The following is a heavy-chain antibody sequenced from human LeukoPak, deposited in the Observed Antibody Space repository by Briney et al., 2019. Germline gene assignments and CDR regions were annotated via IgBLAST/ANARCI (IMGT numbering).Heavy chain of an antibody. J-gene: IGHJ5*02. V-gene: IGHV4-30-2*01. CDR1: GGSISSGGYS. CDR3: ARQGYSYGFYWFDP. Sequence: SETLSLTCAVSGGSISSGGYSWSWIRQPPGKGLEWIGYIYHSGSTYYNPSLKSRVTISVDRSKNQFSLRLSSVTAADTAVYYCARQGYSYGFYWFDPWGQETLVSVSS. CDR2: IYHSGST. D-gene: IGHD5-18*01.